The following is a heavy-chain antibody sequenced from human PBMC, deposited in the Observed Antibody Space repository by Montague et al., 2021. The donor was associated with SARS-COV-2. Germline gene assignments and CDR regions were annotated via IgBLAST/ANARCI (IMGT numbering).Heavy chain of an antibody. V-gene: IGHV4-34*01. J-gene: IGHJ6*02. CDR2: INHSGST. CDR3: ARSKPVSSFYYYYGMDV. CDR1: GGSFSGYY. D-gene: IGHD1-14*01. Sequence: SETLSLTCAVYGGSFSGYYWSWIRQPPGKGLEWIGEINHSGSTNYNPSLKSRVTISVDTSKNQFSLKLSSVTAADTAVYYYARSKPVSSFYYYYGMDVWGQGTTVTVSS.